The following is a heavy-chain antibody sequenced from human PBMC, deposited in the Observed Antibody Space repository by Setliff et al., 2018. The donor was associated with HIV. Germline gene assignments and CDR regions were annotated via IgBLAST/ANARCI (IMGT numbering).Heavy chain of an antibody. CDR2: ISPNNGDK. V-gene: IGHV1-2*02. J-gene: IGHJ4*02. CDR3: ARQLSNSLDY. Sequence: ASVKVSCKASGYSFTDYFMHWVRQAPGQVLEWMGWISPNNGDKNIPQSFQGRVTMTRDTSINTAYMELSGLRSDDTAVYFCARQLSNSLDYWGQGTLVTVSS. D-gene: IGHD7-27*01. CDR1: GYSFTDYF.